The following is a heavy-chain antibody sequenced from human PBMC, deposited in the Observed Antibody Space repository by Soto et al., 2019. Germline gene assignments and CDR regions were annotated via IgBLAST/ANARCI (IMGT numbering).Heavy chain of an antibody. CDR1: GGSISAYH. CDR3: AGDYNSGSYRFDY. CDR2: IYYSGTT. D-gene: IGHD3-10*01. J-gene: IGHJ4*02. V-gene: IGHV4-59*01. Sequence: SETLSLTCTVSGGSISAYHWSWIRQPPGKGLEWIGYIYYSGTTTYNPSLKSRLTMSLDTSRNQFSLKLNSVTAADTAVYYCAGDYNSGSYRFDYWGQGTLVTVSS.